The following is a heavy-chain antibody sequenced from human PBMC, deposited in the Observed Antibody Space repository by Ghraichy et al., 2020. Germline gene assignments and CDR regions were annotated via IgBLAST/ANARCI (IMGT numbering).Heavy chain of an antibody. J-gene: IGHJ6*02. V-gene: IGHV3-23*01. CDR3: AKGTKGGIAVAMRVYYGMDV. D-gene: IGHD6-19*01. CDR2: ISGSGGST. Sequence: GGSLRLSCAASGFTFSSYAMSWVRQAPGKGLEWVSAISGSGGSTYYADSVKGRFTISRDNSKNTLYLQMNSLRAEDTAVYYCAKGTKGGIAVAMRVYYGMDVWGQGTTVTVSS. CDR1: GFTFSSYA.